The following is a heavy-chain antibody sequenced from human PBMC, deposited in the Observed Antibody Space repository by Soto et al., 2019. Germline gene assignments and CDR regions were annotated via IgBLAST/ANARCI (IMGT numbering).Heavy chain of an antibody. V-gene: IGHV3-30*04. D-gene: IGHD3-3*01. J-gene: IGHJ6*02. CDR3: ARMFGVSSGLANRGMEV. CDR2: ISSDGTEK. Sequence: QVQLVESGGGVAQPGRSLRLFCAASGFTLSSYSLHWVRQSPGKGLEWVAAISSDGTEKHYADSVKGRFTISRDNTKNTMSLQLNSLRTEDTAVYYCARMFGVSSGLANRGMEVWGQGTTVTVSS. CDR1: GFTLSSYS.